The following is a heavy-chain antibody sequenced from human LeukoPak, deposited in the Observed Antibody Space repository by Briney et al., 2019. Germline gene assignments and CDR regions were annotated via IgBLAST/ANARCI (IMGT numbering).Heavy chain of an antibody. CDR2: LYCDDDK. V-gene: IGHV2-5*02. D-gene: IGHD4-23*01. CDR3: AHSCGGGNSAYFDH. CDR1: GFSLSTNAVG. J-gene: IGHJ4*02. Sequence: SGPTLVNPTQTLTLTCTSSGFSLSTNAVGVGWIRQPPGEALEWLAALYCDDDKRYSPSLKSRLTIIKDPSKNQVVLTMTNMDPVDTATYYCAHSCGGGNSAYFDHWGQGTLVTVSS.